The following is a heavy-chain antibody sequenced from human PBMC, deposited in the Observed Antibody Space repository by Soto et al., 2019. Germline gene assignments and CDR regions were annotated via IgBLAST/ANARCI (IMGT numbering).Heavy chain of an antibody. V-gene: IGHV4-59*01. Sequence: KTSETLLTCTVSGGSISSYYWSWIRQPPGKGLDWIGYIYYSGSTNYNPSLKSRVTISVDTSKNQFSLRLSSVTAADTAVYYCARSHDYSNQFYFGYWGQGTLVTVSS. CDR2: IYYSGST. D-gene: IGHD4-4*01. J-gene: IGHJ4*02. CDR3: ARSHDYSNQFYFGY. CDR1: GGSISSYY.